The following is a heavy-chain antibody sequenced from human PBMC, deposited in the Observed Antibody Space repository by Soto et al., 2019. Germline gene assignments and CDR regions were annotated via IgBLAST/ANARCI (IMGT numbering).Heavy chain of an antibody. CDR1: GYTFTTFW. J-gene: IGHJ5*02. D-gene: IGHD2-2*01. Sequence: GESLKISCTGFGYTFTTFWISWVRQMPGKGLEWMGRIDPRDSYVTYSPSFEGHVTISVDKSISTAYLQWGSLRASDTAIYYCARIYCTTTCDSWFDPWGQGTLVTVSS. V-gene: IGHV5-10-1*01. CDR2: IDPRDSYV. CDR3: ARIYCTTTCDSWFDP.